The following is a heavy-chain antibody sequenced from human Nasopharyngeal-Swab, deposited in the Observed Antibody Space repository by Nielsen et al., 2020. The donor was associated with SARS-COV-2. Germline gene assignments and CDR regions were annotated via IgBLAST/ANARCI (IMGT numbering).Heavy chain of an antibody. D-gene: IGHD5-12*01. CDR3: AKDRDSGDDSDDYYHYYGMDV. V-gene: IGHV3-21*03. CDR1: GFTFSSYS. Sequence: GESLKISCAASGFTFSSYSMNWVRQAPGKGLEWVSSISSSSYIYYADSVKGRFTISRDNSKNTVNLQMNSLRVEDTAIYYCAKDRDSGDDSDDYYHYYGMDVWGQGTTVTVFS. J-gene: IGHJ6*02. CDR2: ISSSSYI.